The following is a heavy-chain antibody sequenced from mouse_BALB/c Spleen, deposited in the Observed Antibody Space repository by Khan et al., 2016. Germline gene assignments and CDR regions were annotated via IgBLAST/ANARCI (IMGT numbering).Heavy chain of an antibody. Sequence: EVQLQESGPGLVEPSQSLSLTCSVTGYSITSGYYWNWIRQFPGNKLEWMGYISYDGSNNYNPSLKNRISITRDTSKNQFFLKLNSVTTEDTATYYCVRGGLLRLRGYFDYWGQGTTLTVSS. CDR1: GYSITSGYY. CDR3: VRGGLLRLRGYFDY. V-gene: IGHV3-6*02. J-gene: IGHJ2*01. CDR2: ISYDGSN. D-gene: IGHD1-2*01.